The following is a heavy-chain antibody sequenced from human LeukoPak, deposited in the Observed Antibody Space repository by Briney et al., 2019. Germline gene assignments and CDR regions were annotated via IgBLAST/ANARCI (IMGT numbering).Heavy chain of an antibody. CDR1: GFTFSSYS. Sequence: PGGSLRLSCAASGFTFSSYSMHWVRQAPGKGLEWVSSISSSSSYIHYADSVKGRFTISRDNAKNSLYLQMNSLRAEDTAVYYCASFPPYMVRTDAFDIWGQGTMVTVSS. J-gene: IGHJ3*02. V-gene: IGHV3-21*01. D-gene: IGHD3-10*01. CDR2: ISSSSSYI. CDR3: ASFPPYMVRTDAFDI.